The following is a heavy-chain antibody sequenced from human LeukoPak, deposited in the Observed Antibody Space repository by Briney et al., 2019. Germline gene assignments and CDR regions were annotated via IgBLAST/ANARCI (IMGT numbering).Heavy chain of an antibody. CDR1: GYTFTSYY. D-gene: IGHD3-10*01. Sequence: ASVKVSCKASGYTFTSYYMHWVRQAPGQGLEWMGIINPSSASTTYAQKFQGRVTMTRDTSTSTVYMELSSLRSEDTAVYYCARGLVGDTMVRGGPVAYGMGVWGQGTTVTVSS. CDR3: ARGLVGDTMVRGGPVAYGMGV. V-gene: IGHV1-46*01. J-gene: IGHJ6*02. CDR2: INPSSAST.